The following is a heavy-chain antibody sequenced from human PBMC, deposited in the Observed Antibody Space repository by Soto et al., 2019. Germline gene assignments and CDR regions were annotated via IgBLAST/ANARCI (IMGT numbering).Heavy chain of an antibody. V-gene: IGHV3-48*01. D-gene: IGHD2-8*01. Sequence: GSLRLSCEASGFSFSIYSMNWVRQAPGKGLEWVSYMTSDSKTIHYADSVKGRFTIFRDNAKNSLYLQMNSLRAEDTAVYYCARGVTYGIDAWRQGPMVTVSS. J-gene: IGHJ3*01. CDR3: ARGVTYGIDA. CDR1: GFSFSIYS. CDR2: MTSDSKTI.